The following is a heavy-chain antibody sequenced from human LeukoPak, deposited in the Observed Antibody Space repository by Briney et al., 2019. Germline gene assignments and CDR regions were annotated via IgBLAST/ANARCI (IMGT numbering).Heavy chain of an antibody. D-gene: IGHD1-26*01. CDR2: INPNSGGT. V-gene: IGHV1-2*02. Sequence: GASVKVPCKASGYAFTGYYMHWVRHAPGQGLEWMVWINPNSGGTTYAQKCQGRLTMTRDTSISTAYMERSRLRSDDTAVYYCARDCRRVIVGATTSDYWGQGTLVTVYS. CDR3: ARDCRRVIVGATTSDY. CDR1: GYAFTGYY. J-gene: IGHJ4*02.